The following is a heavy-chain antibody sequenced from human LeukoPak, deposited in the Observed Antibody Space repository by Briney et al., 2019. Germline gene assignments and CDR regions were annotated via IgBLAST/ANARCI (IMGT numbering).Heavy chain of an antibody. CDR1: GGSNSSYY. CDR3: ASTGYSGYVGWFDP. V-gene: IGHV4-59*01. Sequence: SETLSLTCTVSGGSNSSYYWSWIRQPPGKGLEWIGYIYYRGSTNYNAALKSRVTISVDTSKNQFSLKLSSVTAADTAVYYCASTGYSGYVGWFDPWGQGTLVTVSS. J-gene: IGHJ5*02. CDR2: IYYRGST. D-gene: IGHD5-12*01.